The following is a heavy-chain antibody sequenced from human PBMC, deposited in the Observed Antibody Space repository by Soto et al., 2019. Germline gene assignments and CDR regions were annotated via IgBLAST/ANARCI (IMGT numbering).Heavy chain of an antibody. V-gene: IGHV4-30-4*01. D-gene: IGHD2-8*01. CDR2: IYYSGRT. J-gene: IGHJ5*02. CDR3: ARALMVYASVWFDP. CDR1: GGSISSGDYY. Sequence: TLSLTCTVSGGSISSGDYYWSLIRQPPGKGLEWIGHIYYSGRTYYNPSLKSRVTISVDTSKNQFSLKLSSVTAADTAVYYCARALMVYASVWFDPWGQGTLVTVSS.